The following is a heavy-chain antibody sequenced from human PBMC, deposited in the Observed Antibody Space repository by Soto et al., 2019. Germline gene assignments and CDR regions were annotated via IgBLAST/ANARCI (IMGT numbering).Heavy chain of an antibody. Sequence: VGSLRLSCAASGFTFSSYAMSWVRQAPGKGLEWVSAISGSGGSTYYADSVKGRFTISRDNSKNTLYLQMNSLRAEDTAVYYCAKEGRITMIVVVTPPDYWGQGTLVTVSS. J-gene: IGHJ4*02. CDR2: ISGSGGST. CDR1: GFTFSSYA. V-gene: IGHV3-23*01. CDR3: AKEGRITMIVVVTPPDY. D-gene: IGHD3-22*01.